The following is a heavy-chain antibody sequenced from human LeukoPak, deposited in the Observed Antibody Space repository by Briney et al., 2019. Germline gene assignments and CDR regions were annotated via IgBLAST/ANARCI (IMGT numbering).Heavy chain of an antibody. CDR2: IIPFVNIT. D-gene: IGHD6-19*01. Sequence: PGASVKVSCKASGGTFSNYAINWVRQAPGQGLEWMARIIPFVNITDSAQKFQGRVTITADKFTGTAYMELSSLTSDDTAMYYCARGAVADLLFHYWGQGTLVTVS. CDR1: GGTFSNYA. V-gene: IGHV1-69*04. CDR3: ARGAVADLLFHY. J-gene: IGHJ4*02.